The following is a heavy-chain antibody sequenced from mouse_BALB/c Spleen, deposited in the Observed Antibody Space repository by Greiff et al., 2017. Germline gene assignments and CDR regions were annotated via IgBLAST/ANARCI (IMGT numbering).Heavy chain of an antibody. D-gene: IGHD2-4*01. CDR1: GFSLTSYG. Sequence: VQLQQSGPGLVAPSQSLSITCTVSGFSLTSYGVHWVRQPPGKGLEWLGVIWAGGSTNYNSALMSRLSISKDNSKSQVFLKMNSLQTDDTAMYYCASSYDYDEDYYAMDYWGQGTSVTVSS. CDR3: ASSYDYDEDYYAMDY. V-gene: IGHV2-9*02. CDR2: IWAGGST. J-gene: IGHJ4*01.